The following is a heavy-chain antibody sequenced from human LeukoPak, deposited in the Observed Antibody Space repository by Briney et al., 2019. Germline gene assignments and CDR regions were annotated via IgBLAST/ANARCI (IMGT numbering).Heavy chain of an antibody. CDR1: GFTFSNYA. J-gene: IGHJ4*02. V-gene: IGHV3-23*01. CDR3: AKWGDYDVLTGYYVPDY. Sequence: GGSLRLSCAASGFTFSNYAMSWVRQAPGKGLEWVSAILGSGGSTYYADSVKGRFTVSRGNSKSTLYLQMNSLRAEDTALYYCAKWGDYDVLTGYYVPDYWGQGTLVTVSS. D-gene: IGHD3-9*01. CDR2: ILGSGGST.